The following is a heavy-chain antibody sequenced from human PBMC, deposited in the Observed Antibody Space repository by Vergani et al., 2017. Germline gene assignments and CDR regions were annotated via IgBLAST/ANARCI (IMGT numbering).Heavy chain of an antibody. Sequence: QMQLVQSGAEVKKTGSSVKVSCKASGYTFTYRYLHWVRQAPGQALEWMGWITPFNGNTNYAQKFQDRVTITRDRSMSTAYMELSSLRSEDTAMYYCALAESSTSCINSVCITPERDSWFDPWGQGTLVTVSS. CDR3: ALAESSTSCINSVCITPERDSWFDP. V-gene: IGHV1-45*02. D-gene: IGHD2-2*01. J-gene: IGHJ5*02. CDR1: GYTFTYRY. CDR2: ITPFNGNT.